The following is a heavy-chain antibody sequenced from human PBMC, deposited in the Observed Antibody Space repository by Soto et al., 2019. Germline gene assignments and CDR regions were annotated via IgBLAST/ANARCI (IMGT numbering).Heavy chain of an antibody. Sequence: ASVKVSCKASGYTFTNFGISWVRQAPGQGLEWMGWISAYNGNTNYAQKFQGRVTMTTDTSTSTAYMELSSLRSEDTAVYYCARDPGGGYYQGYFDYWGQGTLVTSPQ. CDR2: ISAYNGNT. V-gene: IGHV1-18*01. CDR3: ARDPGGGYYQGYFDY. J-gene: IGHJ4*02. D-gene: IGHD3-22*01. CDR1: GYTFTNFG.